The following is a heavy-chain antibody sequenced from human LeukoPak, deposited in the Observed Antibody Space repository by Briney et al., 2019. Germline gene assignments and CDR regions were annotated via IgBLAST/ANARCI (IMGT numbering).Heavy chain of an antibody. V-gene: IGHV4-30-4*08. CDR1: GGSISSGGYY. Sequence: SETLSLTCTVSGGSISSGGYYWGGIRQPPGKGLEWIGYIYYSGSTYYNPSLKSRVTISVDTSKNQFSLKLSSVTAADTAVYYCASLLSVGATQTDYWGQGTLVTVSS. CDR3: ASLLSVGATQTDY. CDR2: IYYSGST. D-gene: IGHD1-26*01. J-gene: IGHJ4*02.